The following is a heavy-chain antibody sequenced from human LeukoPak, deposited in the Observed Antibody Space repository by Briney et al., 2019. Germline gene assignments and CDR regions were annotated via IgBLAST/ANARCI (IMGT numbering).Heavy chain of an antibody. D-gene: IGHD6-13*01. J-gene: IGHJ4*02. V-gene: IGHV3-30*03. CDR3: ARTREQQLVRGGLDS. CDR2: MSYDGSNT. CDR1: GFTFSSYG. Sequence: GGSLRLSCAASGFTFSSYGMHWVRQAPGKGLEWVAVMSYDGSNTYYADSAKGRFTISRDSPKNTLYLQMNSLRAEDTAVYYCARTREQQLVRGGLDSWGQGTLVTVSS.